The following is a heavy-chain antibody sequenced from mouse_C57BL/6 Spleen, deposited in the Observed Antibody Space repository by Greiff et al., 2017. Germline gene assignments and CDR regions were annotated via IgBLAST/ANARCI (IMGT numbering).Heavy chain of an antibody. D-gene: IGHD2-3*01. V-gene: IGHV1-63*01. CDR2: IYPGGGYT. J-gene: IGHJ2*01. Sequence: QVQLQQSGAELVRPGTSVKMSCKASGYTFTNYWIGWAKQRPGHGLEWIGDIYPGGGYTNYNEKFKGKATLTADKSSSTAYMQFSSLTSEDSALYYCAREGIYDGYYGFDYWGQGTTLTVAS. CDR3: AREGIYDGYYGFDY. CDR1: GYTFTNYW.